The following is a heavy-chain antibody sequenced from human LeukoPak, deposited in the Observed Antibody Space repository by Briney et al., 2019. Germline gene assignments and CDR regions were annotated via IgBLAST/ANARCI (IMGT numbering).Heavy chain of an antibody. CDR3: TSYSPSDY. D-gene: IGHD1-26*01. Sequence: GGSLRLSCAASGFTFSGYSMNWVRQAPGKGLEWVGHIQSKTDGGTTDYAAPVKGRFTISRDDSKDTLYLQMNSLKTEDTAMYYCTSYSPSDYWGQGTLVTVSS. CDR2: IQSKTDGGTT. CDR1: GFTFSGYS. V-gene: IGHV3-15*01. J-gene: IGHJ4*02.